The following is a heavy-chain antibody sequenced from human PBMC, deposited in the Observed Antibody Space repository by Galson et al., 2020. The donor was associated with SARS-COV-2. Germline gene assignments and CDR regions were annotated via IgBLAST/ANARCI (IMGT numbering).Heavy chain of an antibody. D-gene: IGHD3-16*01. CDR3: ARLVPLMGGIWCENQYFPGGEY. V-gene: IGHV5-51*01. CDR1: ENTFNNYW. Sequence: HGESLKISCKGSENTFNNYWIAWVRQMHGKGLEWMGIIYPGDSDTRYSPSFQGQVTISADKSISTAYLQWSSLKASDTATYDCARLVPLMGGIWCENQYFPGGEYWGHGTPVTVSS. J-gene: IGHJ4*01. CDR2: IYPGDSDT.